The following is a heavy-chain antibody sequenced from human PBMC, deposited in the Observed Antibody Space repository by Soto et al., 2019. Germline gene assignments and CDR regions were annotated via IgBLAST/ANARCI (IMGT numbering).Heavy chain of an antibody. CDR2: INPSDGNR. J-gene: IGHJ4*02. CDR1: GATLDAFINYG. Sequence: GASVKVSCKASGATLDAFINYGINWVRQAPGQGLEWMGWINPSDGNRNFAQKFEDRVTMATATSTNTVFLELRSLKSDDTAIYYCARDRLRGYDSSGFYSWGQGTMVTVSS. CDR3: ARDRLRGYDSSGFYS. D-gene: IGHD3-22*01. V-gene: IGHV1-18*01.